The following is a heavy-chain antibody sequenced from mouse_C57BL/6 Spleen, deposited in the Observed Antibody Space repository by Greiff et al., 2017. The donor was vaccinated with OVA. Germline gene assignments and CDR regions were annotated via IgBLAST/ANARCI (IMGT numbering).Heavy chain of an antibody. J-gene: IGHJ4*01. V-gene: IGHV1-50*01. CDR1: GYTFTSYW. CDR2: IDPSDSYT. Sequence: QVHVKQPGAELVKPGASVKLSCKASGYTFTSYWMQWVKQRPGQGLEWIGEIDPSDSYTNYNQKFKGKATLTVDTSSSTAYMQLSSLTSEDSAVYYCYFLDYWGQGTSVTVSS. CDR3: YFLDY.